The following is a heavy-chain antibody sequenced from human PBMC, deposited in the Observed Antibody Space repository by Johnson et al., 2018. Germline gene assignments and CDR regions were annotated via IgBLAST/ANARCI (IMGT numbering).Heavy chain of an antibody. J-gene: IGHJ6*02. D-gene: IGHD4-17*01. CDR1: GFTFSSYG. CDR3: AEDPTAVTTWCYYYGMDV. V-gene: IGHV3-30*18. Sequence: QVQLVQSGGGVVQPGRSLRLSCAASGFTFSSYGMHWVRQAPGKGLEWVAVISYDGSNKYYADSVKGRFTISRDNSKNTLYLQMNSLRAEDTAVYYCAEDPTAVTTWCYYYGMDVWGQGNTVTVSS. CDR2: ISYDGSNK.